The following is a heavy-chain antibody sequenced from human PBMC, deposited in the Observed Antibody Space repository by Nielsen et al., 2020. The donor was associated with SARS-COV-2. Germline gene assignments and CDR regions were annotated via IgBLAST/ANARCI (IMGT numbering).Heavy chain of an antibody. CDR1: GFTVSSNY. CDR2: IYSGGST. Sequence: GESLKISCAASGFTVSSNYMSWVRQAPGKGLEWVSVIYSGGSTYYADSVKGRFTISRDNSKNTLYLQMNSLRAEDTAMYYCARQDRDVSLGAFDIWGQGTMVTVSS. CDR3: ARQDRDVSLGAFDI. V-gene: IGHV3-53*01. D-gene: IGHD5-24*01. J-gene: IGHJ3*02.